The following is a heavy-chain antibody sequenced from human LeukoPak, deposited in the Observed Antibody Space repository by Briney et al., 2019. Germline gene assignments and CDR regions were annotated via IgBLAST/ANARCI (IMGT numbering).Heavy chain of an antibody. V-gene: IGHV3-48*01. Sequence: GGSLRLSCAASGFTFSSYWMSWVRQAPGKGLEWVSYISASSSTMYYADSVKGRFTISRDNDKNSLYLQMNSLRAEDTAVYYCARDYYSSSWDNGYWGQGTLVTVSS. CDR2: ISASSSTM. CDR1: GFTFSSYW. CDR3: ARDYYSSSWDNGY. J-gene: IGHJ4*02. D-gene: IGHD6-13*01.